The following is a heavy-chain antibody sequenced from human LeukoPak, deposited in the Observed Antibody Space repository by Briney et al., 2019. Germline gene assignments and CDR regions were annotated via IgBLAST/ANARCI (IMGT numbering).Heavy chain of an antibody. CDR3: AGVGNNGAVDAFDI. J-gene: IGHJ3*02. CDR2: IYYDGSNK. CDR1: GFTFSSYW. Sequence: GGSLRLSCAASGFTFSSYWMHWVRQAPGKGLEWVAIIYYDGSNKYYADSVKGRFTISRDNSKNTLFLQMNSLRAEDTAVYYCAGVGNNGAVDAFDIWGQGTMVTVSS. D-gene: IGHD2-8*01. V-gene: IGHV3-33*08.